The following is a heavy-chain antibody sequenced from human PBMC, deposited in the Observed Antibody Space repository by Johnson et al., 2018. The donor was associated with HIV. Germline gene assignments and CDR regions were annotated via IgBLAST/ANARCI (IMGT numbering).Heavy chain of an antibody. CDR2: IYSGGST. V-gene: IGHV3-66*01. J-gene: IGHJ3*02. CDR1: GFTFSDYY. CDR3: AREGAWELRPGACDI. D-gene: IGHD1-26*01. Sequence: MLLVESGGGLVKPGGSLRLSCAASGFTFSDYYMSWIRQAPGKGLEWVSVIYSGGSTYYAASVKGRFTISRDNSKNTLYFQMNSLRAEDTAVYFCAREGAWELRPGACDIWGQGTMVTVSS.